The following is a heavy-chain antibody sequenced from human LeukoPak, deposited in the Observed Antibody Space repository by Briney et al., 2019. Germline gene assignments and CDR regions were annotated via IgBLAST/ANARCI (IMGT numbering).Heavy chain of an antibody. J-gene: IGHJ4*02. D-gene: IGHD5-18*01. CDR1: GGTFSSYS. CDR3: ARDGGIQLWLLRSKFDY. V-gene: IGHV1-69*04. Sequence: SVKVSCKASGGTFSSYSISWVRQAPGQGLEWMGRIIPILGIANYAQKFQGRVTITADKSTSTAYMELSSLRSEDTAVYYCARDGGIQLWLLRSKFDYWGQGTLVTASS. CDR2: IIPILGIA.